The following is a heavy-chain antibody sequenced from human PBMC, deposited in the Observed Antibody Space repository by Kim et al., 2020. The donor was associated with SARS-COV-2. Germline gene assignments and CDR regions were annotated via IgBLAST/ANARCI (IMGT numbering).Heavy chain of an antibody. J-gene: IGHJ6*02. Sequence: RTSYADSVKGRLTISRDNAKTTLYLQINSLRAEDTAVYFCARHITTTMDVWDQGTTVTVSS. V-gene: IGHV3-74*01. CDR2: RT. CDR3: ARHITTTMDV. D-gene: IGHD3-10*01.